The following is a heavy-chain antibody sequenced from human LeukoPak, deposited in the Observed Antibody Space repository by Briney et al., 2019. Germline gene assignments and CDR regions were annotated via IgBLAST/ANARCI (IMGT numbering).Heavy chain of an antibody. D-gene: IGHD2-2*01. V-gene: IGHV4-59*01. CDR1: GGYISSYY. J-gene: IGHJ6*04. Sequence: KSSETLSLTCTVSGGYISSYYWSWIRQPPGKGLVWIGYIYYSGSTNYNPSLKSRVTISVDTSKNQFSLKLSSVTAADTAVYYCARDGGYCSSTSCPNYYYYGMDVWGKGTTVTVSS. CDR2: IYYSGST. CDR3: ARDGGYCSSTSCPNYYYYGMDV.